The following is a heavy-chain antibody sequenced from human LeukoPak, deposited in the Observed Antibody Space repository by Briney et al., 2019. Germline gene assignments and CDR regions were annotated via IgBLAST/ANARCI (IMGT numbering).Heavy chain of an antibody. CDR3: ARDPDTSGYYCFDY. V-gene: IGHV3-30-3*01. Sequence: PGGSLRLSCAASGFTFGSYAMHWVRQAPGKGLEWVAVISYDGSNKYYADSVKGRSTISRDNSKNTLYLQMNSLRAEDTAVYYCARDPDTSGYYCFDYWGQGTLVTVSS. D-gene: IGHD3-22*01. J-gene: IGHJ4*02. CDR1: GFTFGSYA. CDR2: ISYDGSNK.